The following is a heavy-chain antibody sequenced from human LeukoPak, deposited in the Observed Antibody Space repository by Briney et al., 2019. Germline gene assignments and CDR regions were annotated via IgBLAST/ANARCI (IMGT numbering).Heavy chain of an antibody. V-gene: IGHV3-7*01. Sequence: GGSLRLSCAASGFTFSSSWMSWVRQAPGKGLEWVANIKQDGSQKNYVDSVKGRFTISRDNAKNSLYLQMNSLRVEETAVYYCARDGRDDAFDIWGQGTMVTVSS. CDR1: GFTFSSSW. J-gene: IGHJ3*02. CDR2: IKQDGSQK. CDR3: ARDGRDDAFDI. D-gene: IGHD1-1*01.